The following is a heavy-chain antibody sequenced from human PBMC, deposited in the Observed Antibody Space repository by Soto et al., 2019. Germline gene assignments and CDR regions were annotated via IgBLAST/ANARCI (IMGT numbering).Heavy chain of an antibody. V-gene: IGHV3-9*01. D-gene: IGHD3-10*01. CDR2: ISWNSNRV. Sequence: EAQLVESGGGVAQPGRSLRLSCEGSGYSFDDYAMHWVRQAPGKGLEWVSGISWNSNRVAYADSVKGRFSISRDNVLNGLYLEMNSLRPEDTALYYCAKKFNWLLWFGDFFHMDGWGKGATVTVS. CDR1: GYSFDDYA. CDR3: AKKFNWLLWFGDFFHMDG. J-gene: IGHJ6*03.